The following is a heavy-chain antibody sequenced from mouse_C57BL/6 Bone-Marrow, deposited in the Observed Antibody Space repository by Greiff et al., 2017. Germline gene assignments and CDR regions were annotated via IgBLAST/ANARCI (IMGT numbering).Heavy chain of an antibody. Sequence: QVQLQQPGAELVKPGASVKLSCKASGYTFTSYWMHWVQQRPGQGLEWIGMIRPNSGSTNYNEKFKSKATLTVDKAASTAYMQLSNLTSEDSAVYYGARRRQTAQATLYAMDYWGQGTSVTVSS. J-gene: IGHJ4*01. D-gene: IGHD3-2*02. CDR2: IRPNSGST. V-gene: IGHV1-64*01. CDR3: ARRRQTAQATLYAMDY. CDR1: GYTFTSYW.